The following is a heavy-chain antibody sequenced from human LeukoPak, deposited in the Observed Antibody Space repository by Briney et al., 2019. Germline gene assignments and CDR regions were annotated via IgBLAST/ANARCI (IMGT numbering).Heavy chain of an antibody. Sequence: SETLSLTCTVSGGSISSYYWSWIRQPPGEGLEWIGYIYYSGSTNYNPSLKSRVTISVDTSKNQSSLKLSSVTAADTAVYYCARTWIQLWLQSEDYGMDVWGQGTTVTVSS. V-gene: IGHV4-59*08. D-gene: IGHD5-18*01. CDR3: ARTWIQLWLQSEDYGMDV. J-gene: IGHJ6*02. CDR2: IYYSGST. CDR1: GGSISSYY.